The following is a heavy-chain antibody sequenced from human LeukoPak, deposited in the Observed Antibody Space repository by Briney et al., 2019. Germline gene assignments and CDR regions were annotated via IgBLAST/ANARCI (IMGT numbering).Heavy chain of an antibody. CDR3: AKGGDYDILTA. V-gene: IGHV3-30*18. D-gene: IGHD3-9*01. Sequence: PGRSLRLSCAASGFAFSSYGMHWVRQAPGKGLEWVAVISYDGSNKYYADSVKGRFTISRDNSKNTLYLQMNSLRAEDTAVYYCAKGGDYDILTAWGQGTMVTVSS. J-gene: IGHJ3*01. CDR2: ISYDGSNK. CDR1: GFAFSSYG.